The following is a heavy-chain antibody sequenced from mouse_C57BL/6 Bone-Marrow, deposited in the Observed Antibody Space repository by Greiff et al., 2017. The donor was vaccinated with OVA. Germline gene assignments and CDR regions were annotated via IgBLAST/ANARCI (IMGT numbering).Heavy chain of an antibody. CDR2: INPYNGGT. CDR3: ARSYGSLFAY. J-gene: IGHJ3*01. Sequence: VQLQQSGPVLVKPGASVKMSCKASGYTFTDYYMNWVKQSHGKSLEWIGVINPYNGGTSYNQKFKGKATLTVDKSSSTAYMELNSLTSEDSAVYYCARSYGSLFAYWGQGTLVTVSA. V-gene: IGHV1-19*01. D-gene: IGHD2-2*01. CDR1: GYTFTDYY.